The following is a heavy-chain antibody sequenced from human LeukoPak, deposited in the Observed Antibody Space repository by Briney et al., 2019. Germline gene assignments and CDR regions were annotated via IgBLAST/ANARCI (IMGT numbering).Heavy chain of an antibody. D-gene: IGHD3-3*01. CDR2: ISGSGGST. Sequence: GGSLRLSCAASGFTFSSYAMSWVRQAPGKGLEWVSAISGSGGSTYYADSVKGRFTISRDNSKNTLYLQMDSLRAEDTAVYYCAKDPDFWSGPLDIWGQGTMVTVSS. V-gene: IGHV3-23*01. J-gene: IGHJ3*02. CDR3: AKDPDFWSGPLDI. CDR1: GFTFSSYA.